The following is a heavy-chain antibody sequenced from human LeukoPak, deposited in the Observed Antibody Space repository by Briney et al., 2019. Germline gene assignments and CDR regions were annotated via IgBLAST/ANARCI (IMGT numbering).Heavy chain of an antibody. CDR3: ARRGYCATTTCYRLFDY. CDR1: GYSFTNYW. D-gene: IGHD2-2*01. CDR2: IYPGDSDT. Sequence: GESLKISCKGSGYSFTNYWIGWVRQMPGKGLEWMGIIYPGDSDTRYSPSLQGQVTISADKSITTAYLQWSSLKASDTATYYCARRGYCATTTCYRLFDYWGQGTLVTVSS. J-gene: IGHJ4*02. V-gene: IGHV5-51*01.